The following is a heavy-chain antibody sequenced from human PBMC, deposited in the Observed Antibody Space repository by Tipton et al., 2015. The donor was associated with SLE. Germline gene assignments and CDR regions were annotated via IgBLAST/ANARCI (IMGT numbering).Heavy chain of an antibody. CDR2: VYHSGST. D-gene: IGHD3-10*01. J-gene: IGHJ6*02. CDR1: GGSIYNYY. CDR3: ARGVTLDV. V-gene: IGHV4-59*08. Sequence: LRLSCTISGGSIYNYYWNWIRQSPGKGLEWIGHVYHSGSTIYNPSLKSRVTISIDTSKKEFSLNLTYVTAADTAVYYCARGVTLDVWGQGP.